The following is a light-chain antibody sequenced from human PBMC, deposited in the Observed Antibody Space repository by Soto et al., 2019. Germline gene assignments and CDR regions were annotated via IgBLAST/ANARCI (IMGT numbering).Light chain of an antibody. Sequence: QSALTQPVSVSGSPGQSITISCIGTSSDIGGYNYVSWYQQHPGKAPKLMIYDVTDRPSGVSNRFSGSKSGNTASLTISGLQAEDEADYYCGSYASSNTALFGGGTKVTVL. CDR1: SSDIGGYNY. J-gene: IGLJ2*01. V-gene: IGLV2-14*03. CDR2: DVT. CDR3: GSYASSNTAL.